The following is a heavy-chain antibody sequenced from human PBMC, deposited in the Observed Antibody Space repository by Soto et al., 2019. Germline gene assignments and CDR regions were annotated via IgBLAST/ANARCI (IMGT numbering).Heavy chain of an antibody. V-gene: IGHV4-39*01. CDR3: ARHGRRYCTNGVCPDY. D-gene: IGHD2-8*01. Sequence: PSETLSLSCTVCGGSISSSSYYWGWIRQPPGKGLEWIGSIYYSGSTYYNPSLKSRVTISVDTSKNQFSLKLSSVTAADTAVYYCARHGRRYCTNGVCPDYWGQGTLVTVSS. J-gene: IGHJ4*02. CDR2: IYYSGST. CDR1: GGSISSSSYY.